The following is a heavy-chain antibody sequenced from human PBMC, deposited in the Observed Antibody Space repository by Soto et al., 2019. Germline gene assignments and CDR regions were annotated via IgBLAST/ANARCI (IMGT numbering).Heavy chain of an antibody. CDR2: ISGTGGAA. D-gene: IGHD3-10*01. CDR1: GFTFGHSA. J-gene: IGHJ4*02. CDR3: AKPEEVVRGFDF. V-gene: IGHV3-23*01. Sequence: GGSLRLSCAASGFTFGHSAMSWARQAPGKGLEWVAAISGTGGAAYYADSVKGRFTISRDNSRNTLFLQMNSLRVDDTAIYHCAKPEEVVRGFDFWGRGTLVTVSS.